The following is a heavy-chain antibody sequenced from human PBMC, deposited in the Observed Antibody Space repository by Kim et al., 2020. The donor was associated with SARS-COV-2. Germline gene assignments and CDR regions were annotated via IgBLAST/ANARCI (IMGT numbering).Heavy chain of an antibody. J-gene: IGHJ3*02. V-gene: IGHV3-53*01. CDR1: GFTVSSNY. Sequence: GGSLRLSCAASGFTVSSNYMSWVRQAPGKGLEWVSVIYSGGSTYYADSVKGRFTISRDNSKNTLYLQMNSLRAEDTAVYYCARAYQGFTMIVGHDAFDIWGQGTMVTVSS. D-gene: IGHD3-22*01. CDR2: IYSGGST. CDR3: ARAYQGFTMIVGHDAFDI.